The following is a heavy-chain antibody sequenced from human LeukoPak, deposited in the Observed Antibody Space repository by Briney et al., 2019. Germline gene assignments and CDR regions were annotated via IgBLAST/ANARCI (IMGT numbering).Heavy chain of an antibody. J-gene: IGHJ6*02. Sequence: PGRSLRLSCAASGFTFSSCVMHWVRQAPGKGLEWVAVIWYDGSNKYYADSVKGRFTISRDNSKNTLYLQMNSLRAEDTAVYYCARGGLGIYGMDVWGQGTTVTVSS. D-gene: IGHD3/OR15-3a*01. V-gene: IGHV3-33*01. CDR3: ARGGLGIYGMDV. CDR1: GFTFSSCV. CDR2: IWYDGSNK.